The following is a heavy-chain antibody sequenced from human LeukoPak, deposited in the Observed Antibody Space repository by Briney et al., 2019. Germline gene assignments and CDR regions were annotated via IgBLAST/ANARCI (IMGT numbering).Heavy chain of an antibody. CDR1: GYSFTSYW. CDR3: ARRDYGGKHFDY. V-gene: IGHV5-51*01. D-gene: IGHD4-23*01. Sequence: LGESLKISCQTSGYSFTSYWITWVRQMPGKGLEWMGIIYPGDSDTTYSPSFQGQVTISADKSINTAYLQWSSLKASDTAMYYCARRDYGGKHFDYWGQGTLVTVSS. J-gene: IGHJ4*02. CDR2: IYPGDSDT.